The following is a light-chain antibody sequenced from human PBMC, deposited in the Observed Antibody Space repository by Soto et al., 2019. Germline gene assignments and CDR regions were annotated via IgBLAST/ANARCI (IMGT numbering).Light chain of an antibody. CDR3: QQYNSCPP. J-gene: IGKJ1*01. V-gene: IGKV1-5*03. CDR1: QSISSW. CDR2: KAS. Sequence: IQMTQSPSTLSASVGDRVTITCRASQSISSWLAWYQQKPGKAPNLLIDKASIVESGVPSRFSGSGTGTEFSLTISSLQLYDFATYYCQQYNSCPPFGQGTKVEIK.